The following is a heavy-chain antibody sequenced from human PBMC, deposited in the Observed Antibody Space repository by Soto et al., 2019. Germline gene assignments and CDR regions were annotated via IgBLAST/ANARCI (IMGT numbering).Heavy chain of an antibody. V-gene: IGHV3-23*01. D-gene: IGHD3-16*01. CDR1: GGSITSSGSA. CDR3: AKDYASAYYYYGMDV. Sequence: ETLSLTCNASGGSITSSGSAWGWIRQSPGKGLEWVSAISGSGGSTYYADSVKGRFTISRDNSKNTLYLQMNSLRAEDTAVYYCAKDYASAYYYYGMDVWGQGTTVTVSS. CDR2: ISGSGGST. J-gene: IGHJ6*02.